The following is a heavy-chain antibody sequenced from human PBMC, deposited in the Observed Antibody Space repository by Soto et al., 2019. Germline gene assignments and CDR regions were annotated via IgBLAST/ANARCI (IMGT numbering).Heavy chain of an antibody. D-gene: IGHD3-9*01. CDR3: ATRRVNYDILTGPRDYYGMDV. J-gene: IGHJ6*02. CDR1: GFTFSCYA. V-gene: IGHV3-23*01. CDR2: ISGSGGST. Sequence: GGSLRLSCAASGFTFSCYAMSWVRQAPGKGLEWVSAISGSGGSTYYADSVKGRFTISRDNSKNTLYLQMNSLRAEDSAVYYCATRRVNYDILTGPRDYYGMDVWGQGTTVTVSS.